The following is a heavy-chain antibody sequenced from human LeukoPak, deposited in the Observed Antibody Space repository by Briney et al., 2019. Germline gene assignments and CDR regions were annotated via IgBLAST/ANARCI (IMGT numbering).Heavy chain of an antibody. V-gene: IGHV3-23*01. D-gene: IGHD2-2*01. J-gene: IGHJ4*02. CDR3: ASEDIVVVPANPNLDY. CDR2: ISGSGGST. Sequence: GGSLGLSCAASGFTFSSYAMSWVRQAPGKGLEWVSAISGSGGSTYYADSVKGRFTISRDNSKNTLYLQMNSLRAEDTAVYYCASEDIVVVPANPNLDYWGQGTLVTVSS. CDR1: GFTFSSYA.